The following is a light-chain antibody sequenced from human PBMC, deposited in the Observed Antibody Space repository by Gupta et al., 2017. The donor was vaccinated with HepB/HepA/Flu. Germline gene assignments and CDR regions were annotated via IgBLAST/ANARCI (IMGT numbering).Light chain of an antibody. Sequence: QSALTQPASVSVSPGQSITISCTGTSSDVGGYNYVSWYQQHPGKAPKLMIYAVTNRPSGVSDRFSGSKSGNTASLTIAGLQTEDEADYYCNSYTTSSTPYVIFGGGTKLTVL. V-gene: IGLV2-14*03. CDR1: SSDVGGYNY. CDR2: AVT. J-gene: IGLJ2*01. CDR3: NSYTTSSTPYVI.